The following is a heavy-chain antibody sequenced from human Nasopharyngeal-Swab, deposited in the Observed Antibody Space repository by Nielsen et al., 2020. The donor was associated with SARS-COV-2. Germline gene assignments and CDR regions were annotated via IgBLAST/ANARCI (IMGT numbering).Heavy chain of an antibody. Sequence: GGSLRLSCAASGFTVSSNYMSWVRQAPGKGLEWVSVIYSGGSTYYADSVKGRFTISRDNSKKQLYLQMNSLRAEDTAVYYCAGATNKYYYYYYMDVWGKGTTVTVSS. CDR3: AGATNKYYYYYYMDV. D-gene: IGHD5-12*01. V-gene: IGHV3-53*01. CDR1: GFTVSSNY. CDR2: IYSGGST. J-gene: IGHJ6*03.